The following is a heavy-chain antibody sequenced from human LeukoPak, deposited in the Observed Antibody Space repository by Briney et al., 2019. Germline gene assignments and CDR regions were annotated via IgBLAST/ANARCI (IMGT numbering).Heavy chain of an antibody. J-gene: IGHJ4*02. CDR2: ISYDGSTK. D-gene: IGHD5-18*01. CDR1: GHTFGDYP. V-gene: IGHV3-30-3*01. CDR3: ERSRYTYGYFDY. Sequence: GGSLRLSCAASGHTFGDYPMHWVRQAPGKGLEGVAGISYDGSTKYYADSVKGRFTMSRDYSKNTLYLEMGILRLEDRAVCYWERSRYTYGYFDYWGQGTLVTVSS.